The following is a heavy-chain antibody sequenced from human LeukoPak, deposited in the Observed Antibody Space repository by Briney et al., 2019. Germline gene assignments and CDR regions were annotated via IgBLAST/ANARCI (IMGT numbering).Heavy chain of an antibody. D-gene: IGHD3-22*01. CDR3: ARRVDYYDSSGSYGMDV. Sequence: GASVKVSCKASGYTFTSYYMHWVRQAPGQGLEWMGIINPSGGSTSYAQKFQSRVNMTRDTSTSTVYMELSSLRSEDTAVYYCARRVDYYDSSGSYGMDVWGQGTTVTVSS. CDR2: INPSGGST. V-gene: IGHV1-46*01. J-gene: IGHJ6*02. CDR1: GYTFTSYY.